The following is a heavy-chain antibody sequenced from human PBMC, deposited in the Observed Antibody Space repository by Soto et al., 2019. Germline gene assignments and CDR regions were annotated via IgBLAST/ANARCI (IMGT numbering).Heavy chain of an antibody. CDR1: GVTVSSNY. CDR3: ARHGYNSGGGYFDY. V-gene: IGHV3-66*04. Sequence: EVQLVESGGGLVQPGGSLRLSCAASGVTVSSNYMSWVRQAPGKGLEWVSVIYSGGSTYYADYVKGRFTISRDNSKNTLYLQMNSLGADDTAVYYCARHGYNSGGGYFDYWGQGTLVTVSS. D-gene: IGHD5-18*01. J-gene: IGHJ4*02. CDR2: IYSGGST.